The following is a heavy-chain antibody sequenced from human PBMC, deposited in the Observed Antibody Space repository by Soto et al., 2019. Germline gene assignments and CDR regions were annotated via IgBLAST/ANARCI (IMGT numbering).Heavy chain of an antibody. D-gene: IGHD3-9*01. CDR1: GFTFASFS. J-gene: IGHJ4*02. CDR2: IGGGGDTT. Sequence: GGSLRVSCAASGFTFASFSVSWVRQAPGRGLAWVSTIGGGGDTTFYADSVKGRFTISRDNAKNSLYLQMNSLRAEDTALYYCAKAPPPINTHYDILTGPFDYWGQGTLVTVSS. V-gene: IGHV3-23*01. CDR3: AKAPPPINTHYDILTGPFDY.